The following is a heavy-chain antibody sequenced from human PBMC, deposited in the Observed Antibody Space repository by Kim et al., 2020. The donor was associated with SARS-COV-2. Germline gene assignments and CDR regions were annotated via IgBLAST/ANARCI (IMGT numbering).Heavy chain of an antibody. D-gene: IGHD3-10*01. Sequence: EDTVTGRFTISRDNAKNSLYLQRNSLRAEDTAVYYCARDRGSYYAGRLDYWGQGTLVTVSS. CDR3: ARDRGSYYAGRLDY. V-gene: IGHV3-11*04. J-gene: IGHJ4*02.